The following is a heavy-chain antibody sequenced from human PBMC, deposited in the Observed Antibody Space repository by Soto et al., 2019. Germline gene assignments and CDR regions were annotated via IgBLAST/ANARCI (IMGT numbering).Heavy chain of an antibody. J-gene: IGHJ5*02. V-gene: IGHV3-30*18. Sequence: QVQVVESGGGVVQPGRSLRLSCAASGFSFNSYGMHWVRQAPGKGLEWVAIISYDGRNKYYADSVKGRFTISRDSPKNTPYLQMNSLRAEDTAVYYCAKGGSSSARYFDAWGQGALVTVSP. CDR1: GFSFNSYG. CDR2: ISYDGRNK. D-gene: IGHD6-6*01. CDR3: AKGGSSSARYFDA.